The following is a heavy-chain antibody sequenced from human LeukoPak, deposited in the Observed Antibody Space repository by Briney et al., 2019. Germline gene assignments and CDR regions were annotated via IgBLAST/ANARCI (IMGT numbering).Heavy chain of an antibody. V-gene: IGHV4-34*01. CDR3: ARGQIYGSGCSCPKLRKGMDV. J-gene: IGHJ6*04. D-gene: IGHD2-15*01. CDR2: INHSGST. Sequence: PSVTLSLTCAVSGGSSSGFYWSWIRQPPGKGLEWIGEINHSGSTPYTPSLKSRVTISVETSKNQFSLKLSSVTAADTAVYCCARGQIYGSGCSCPKLRKGMDVWGKGTTVTVSS. CDR1: GGSSSGFY.